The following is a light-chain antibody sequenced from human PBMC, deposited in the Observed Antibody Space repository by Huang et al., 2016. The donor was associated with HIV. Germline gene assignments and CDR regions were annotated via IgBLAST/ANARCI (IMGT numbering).Light chain of an antibody. CDR1: QAIGTY. Sequence: IQLTQSPSSLSASVGDRVTITCRANQAIGTYLAWYQQKPGKAPELLLNSSSTLRSGVPSRISGGGSGTDFTLTITSLQPEDCASYSCQHLYTFGGGTKVEIK. J-gene: IGKJ4*01. CDR3: QHLYT. CDR2: SSS. V-gene: IGKV1-9*01.